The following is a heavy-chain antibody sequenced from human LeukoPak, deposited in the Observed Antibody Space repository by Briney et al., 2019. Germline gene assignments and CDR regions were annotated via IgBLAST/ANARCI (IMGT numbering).Heavy chain of an antibody. CDR3: ARHIFGYYDFWSGYFYIHWFDP. V-gene: IGHV4-39*01. D-gene: IGHD3-3*01. J-gene: IGHJ5*02. Sequence: SETLSFTCTVSGGSISSSSYYWGWIRQPPGKGLEWIGSIYYSGSTYYNPSLKSRVTISVDTSKNQFSLKLSSVTAADTAVYYCARHIFGYYDFWSGYFYIHWFDPWGQGTLVTVSS. CDR2: IYYSGST. CDR1: GGSISSSSYY.